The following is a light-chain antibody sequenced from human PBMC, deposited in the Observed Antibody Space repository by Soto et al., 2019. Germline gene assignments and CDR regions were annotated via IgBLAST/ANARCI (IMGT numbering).Light chain of an antibody. CDR2: GNN. CDR1: SSNIGSNY. Sequence: QSVLTQPPSASGTPGQRVTISCSGSSSNIGSNYVYWYQQLPGTAPKLLIYGNNQRPSGVPDRFSGSKSGTSASLAISGLRSEDEADYYCEAWDDSLSGPVFGGGTKLTV. J-gene: IGLJ2*01. V-gene: IGLV1-47*02. CDR3: EAWDDSLSGPV.